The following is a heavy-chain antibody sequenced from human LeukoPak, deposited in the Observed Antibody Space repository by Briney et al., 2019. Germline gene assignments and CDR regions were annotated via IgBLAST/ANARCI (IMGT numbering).Heavy chain of an antibody. D-gene: IGHD3-10*01. Sequence: GGSLRLSRAASGFTVSSNYMSWVRQAPGRGLEWVSVIYSGGSTYYADSVKGRFTISRDNSKNTLFLQMNSLRAGDTAVYYCARGTVTMVDYWGQGTLVTVSS. CDR1: GFTVSSNY. V-gene: IGHV3-66*01. CDR2: IYSGGST. J-gene: IGHJ4*02. CDR3: ARGTVTMVDY.